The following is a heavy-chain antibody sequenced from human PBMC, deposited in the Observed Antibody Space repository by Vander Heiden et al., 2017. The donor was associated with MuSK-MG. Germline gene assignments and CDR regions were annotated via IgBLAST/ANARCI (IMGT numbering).Heavy chain of an antibody. D-gene: IGHD3-10*01. Sequence: EVHLLEAGGGFVQPWGSLLLSCPASRFTFSSYTMRWVRQAPGKGLEWVSGISGSADSTYYAGSVRGRFTISRDNSKNTLYLQMNSLRAEDTALYYCTKGGGPWHWYFDLWGRGTLVTVSS. CDR1: RFTFSSYT. V-gene: IGHV3-23*01. CDR2: ISGSADST. J-gene: IGHJ2*01. CDR3: TKGGGPWHWYFDL.